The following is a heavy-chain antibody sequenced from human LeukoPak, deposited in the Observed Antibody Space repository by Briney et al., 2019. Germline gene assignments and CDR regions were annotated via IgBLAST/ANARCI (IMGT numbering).Heavy chain of an antibody. D-gene: IGHD1-26*01. V-gene: IGHV1-18*01. Sequence: ASVKVSCKASDYTFTSYGLSWVRQAPGQGLEWMGWISSYNGNTNYAQKLQGGVTMTTDTSTSTAYMELRSLRSDDTAVYYCARDPTLGGSPFYFDYWGQGTLVTVSS. CDR1: DYTFTSYG. CDR3: ARDPTLGGSPFYFDY. J-gene: IGHJ4*02. CDR2: ISSYNGNT.